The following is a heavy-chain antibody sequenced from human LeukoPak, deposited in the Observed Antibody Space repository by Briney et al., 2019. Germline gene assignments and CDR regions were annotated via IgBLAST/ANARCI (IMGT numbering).Heavy chain of an antibody. CDR1: GGSLSSSSYY. J-gene: IGHJ4*02. Sequence: SETLSLTCTVSGGSLSSSSYYWGWIRQPPGKGLEWLGSIYYSGSTYYNPSLKSRVTISVDPSKNQFSLKLTSVTAADTAVYYCARVETDGVVVPAAIRYWGQGTLVTVSS. CDR2: IYYSGST. CDR3: ARVETDGVVVPAAIRY. D-gene: IGHD2-2*01. V-gene: IGHV4-39*07.